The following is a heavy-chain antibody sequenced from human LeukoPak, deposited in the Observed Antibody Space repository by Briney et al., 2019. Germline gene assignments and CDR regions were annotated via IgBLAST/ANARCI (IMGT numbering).Heavy chain of an antibody. CDR2: IYSGGST. J-gene: IGHJ4*02. V-gene: IGHV3-53*01. CDR3: ARLLLGYCSSTSCSPGTLDY. CDR1: GFTVSSNY. D-gene: IGHD2-2*01. Sequence: GGSLRLSCAASGFTVSSNYMSWVRQAPGKGLEWVSVIYSGGSTYYADSVKGRFTISRDNSKNTLYLQMNSPRAEDTAVYYCARLLLGYCSSTSCSPGTLDYWGQGTLVTVSS.